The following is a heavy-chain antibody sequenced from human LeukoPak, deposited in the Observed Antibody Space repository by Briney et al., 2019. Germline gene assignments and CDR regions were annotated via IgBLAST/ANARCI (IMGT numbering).Heavy chain of an antibody. Sequence: SETLSLTCSVSGDSVSSSSYYWGWIRQPPGKGLEWIASIYYTGNTYYNPSLKSRVTISVDTSKNQFSLNLNSVTAAETAIYYCARQQCNGGSCYSRAIWFDPWGQGTLVTVSS. CDR2: IYYTGNT. CDR3: ARQQCNGGSCYSRAIWFDP. D-gene: IGHD2-15*01. CDR1: GDSVSSSSYY. V-gene: IGHV4-39*01. J-gene: IGHJ5*02.